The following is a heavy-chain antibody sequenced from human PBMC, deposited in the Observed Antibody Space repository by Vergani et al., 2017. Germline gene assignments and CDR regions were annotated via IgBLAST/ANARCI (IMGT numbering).Heavy chain of an antibody. J-gene: IGHJ6*02. CDR3: ARCRDPAGGSGSYPPDYGMDV. D-gene: IGHD3-10*01. V-gene: IGHV3-33*01. CDR1: GFTFSSYG. Sequence: QVQLVESGGGVVQPGRSLRLSCAASGFTFSSYGMHWVRQAPGKGLEWVAVIWYDGSNKYYADSVKGRFTISRDNSKNTLYLQMNSLRAEDTAVYYCARCRDPAGGSGSYPPDYGMDVWGQGTTVTVSS. CDR2: IWYDGSNK.